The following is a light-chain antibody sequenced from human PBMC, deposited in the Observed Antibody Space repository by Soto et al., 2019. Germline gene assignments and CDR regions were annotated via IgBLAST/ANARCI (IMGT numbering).Light chain of an antibody. J-gene: IGKJ1*01. CDR3: QQRSNWWT. CDR2: DAS. Sequence: DIALTQSPATLSLSPGERATLSCRASQSVSSYLAWYQHKPGQAPRLLIYDASNRATGIPARFSGSGSGTDFTLTIRSLEPEEFAVYYCQQRSNWWTVGQGTKLEIK. CDR1: QSVSSY. V-gene: IGKV3-11*01.